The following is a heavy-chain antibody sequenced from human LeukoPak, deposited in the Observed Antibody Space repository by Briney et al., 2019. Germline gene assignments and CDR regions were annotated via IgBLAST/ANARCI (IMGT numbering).Heavy chain of an antibody. CDR2: IYTTGTT. CDR1: GASISSYY. CDR3: ARERYDFWSFDY. D-gene: IGHD3-3*01. Sequence: SETLSLTCTVSGASISSYYWSWIRQPPGKGLEWIGYIYTTGTTSYNPSLKSRVTISLDTSKNQFSLQLSSVTAADTAVYYCARERYDFWSFDYWGQGTLVTFSS. J-gene: IGHJ4*02. V-gene: IGHV4-4*09.